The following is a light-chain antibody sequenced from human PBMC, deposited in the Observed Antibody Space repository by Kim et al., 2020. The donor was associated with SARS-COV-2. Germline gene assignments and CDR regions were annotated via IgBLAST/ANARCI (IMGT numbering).Light chain of an antibody. CDR1: KLGDKF. CDR2: QDT. J-gene: IGLJ2*01. V-gene: IGLV3-1*01. CDR3: QAWDSSTAV. Sequence: SVSPGQTASISCSGDKLGDKFACWYQQKPGQSPVLVIYQDTRRPPGIPERFSGSNSGNTATLTISGTQALDEADYYCQAWDSSTAVFGGGTQLTVL.